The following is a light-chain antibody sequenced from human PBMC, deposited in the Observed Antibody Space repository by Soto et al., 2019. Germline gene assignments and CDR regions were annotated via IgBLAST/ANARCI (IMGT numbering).Light chain of an antibody. CDR2: QVS. V-gene: IGKV2-30*01. CDR1: QSLVFSDRNTY. J-gene: IGKJ4*01. CDR3: QQYGSSPLT. Sequence: DVVMTQSPLSLPVTLGQPASISCRSSQSLVFSDRNTYLNWFQQRPGQSPRRLIYQVSNRDSGVPDRFSGSGSGTDFTLTISRLEPEDFAVYYCQQYGSSPLTFGGGTKVDI.